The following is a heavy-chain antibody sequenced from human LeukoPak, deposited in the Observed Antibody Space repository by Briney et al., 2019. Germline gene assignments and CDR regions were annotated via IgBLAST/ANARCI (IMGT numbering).Heavy chain of an antibody. V-gene: IGHV4-39*01. J-gene: IGHJ4*02. CDR2: IYYSGST. D-gene: IGHD3-9*01. CDR3: ARPGRRGYYDILTGYYDY. CDR1: GGSISSYY. Sequence: SETLSLTCTVSGGSISSYYWGWIRQPPGKGLEWIGSIYYSGSTYYNPSLKSRVTLSVDTSKNQFSLKLSSVTAADTAVYYCARPGRRGYYDILTGYYDYWGQGTLVTVSS.